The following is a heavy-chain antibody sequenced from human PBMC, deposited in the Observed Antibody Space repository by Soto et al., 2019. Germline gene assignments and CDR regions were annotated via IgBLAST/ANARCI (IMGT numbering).Heavy chain of an antibody. CDR1: GFTFIGYA. CDR2: ISGSGGST. J-gene: IGHJ4*02. Sequence: GGSLRLSCAASGFTFIGYAMSWVCQAPGKELEWVSAISGSGGSTYYADSVKGRFTISRDNSKNTLYLQMNSLRAEDTAVYYCAKDRPGYCSSTSCPLDYWGQGTLVTVSS. V-gene: IGHV3-23*01. D-gene: IGHD2-2*01. CDR3: AKDRPGYCSSTSCPLDY.